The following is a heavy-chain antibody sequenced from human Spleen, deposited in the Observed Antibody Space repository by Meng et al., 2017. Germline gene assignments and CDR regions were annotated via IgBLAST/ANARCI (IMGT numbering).Heavy chain of an antibody. V-gene: IGHV3-9*01. CDR3: ARDFEGYCSGGSCHG. J-gene: IGHJ4*02. D-gene: IGHD2-15*01. CDR2: ISWNSGSI. CDR1: GFTFDDYA. Sequence: SLKISCAASGFTFDDYAMHWVRQAPGKGLEWVSGISWNSGSIGYADSVKGRFTISRDNSKNTLYLQMNSLRAEDTAVYYCARDFEGYCSGGSCHGWGQGTLVTVSS.